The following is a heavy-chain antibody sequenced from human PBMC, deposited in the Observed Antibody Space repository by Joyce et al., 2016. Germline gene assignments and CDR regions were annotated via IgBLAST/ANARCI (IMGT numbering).Heavy chain of an antibody. J-gene: IGHJ6*02. CDR2: IAYDGDNK. D-gene: IGHD4-17*01. Sequence: QVHLVESGGGVVQPGRSLRLSCVASGFTFRKYGMHWVRQAPGKGRAWVAVIAYDGDNKYYLASVKGRFTISRDNSKSTLYLQLNSLTTEDTGVYFCVKDNGDAGYYFHGLDVWGRGTTVAVPS. CDR3: VKDNGDAGYYFHGLDV. CDR1: GFTFRKYG. V-gene: IGHV3-30*18.